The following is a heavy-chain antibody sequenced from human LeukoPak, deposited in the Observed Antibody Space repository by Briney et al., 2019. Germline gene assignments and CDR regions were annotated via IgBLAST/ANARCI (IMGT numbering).Heavy chain of an antibody. J-gene: IGHJ4*02. CDR3: ARGTGSYYSLGY. CDR1: GFTFSRYR. Sequence: GGSVRLTCAGTGFTFSRYRMHWLRQARGKGLVWVSRINSDGSSTSYADSVKGRFTISRDNAKNTLYLQMDSLRAEDTAMYYCARGTGSYYSLGYWGQGTLVTVSS. CDR2: INSDGSST. V-gene: IGHV3-74*01. D-gene: IGHD1-26*01.